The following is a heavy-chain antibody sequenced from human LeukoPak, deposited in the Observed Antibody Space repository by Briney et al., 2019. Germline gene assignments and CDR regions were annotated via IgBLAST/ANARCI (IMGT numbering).Heavy chain of an antibody. J-gene: IGHJ4*02. Sequence: PGGSLRLSCAASGFTFSSYAMSWVRQAPGKALEWVSAISGRGGSTYYADSVKGRFTVSRDNSKHTLYLQMNSLRAEDTAVYYCAKVSNYDSSGYTYWGQGTLVTVSS. V-gene: IGHV3-23*01. CDR1: GFTFSSYA. CDR2: ISGRGGST. CDR3: AKVSNYDSSGYTY. D-gene: IGHD3-22*01.